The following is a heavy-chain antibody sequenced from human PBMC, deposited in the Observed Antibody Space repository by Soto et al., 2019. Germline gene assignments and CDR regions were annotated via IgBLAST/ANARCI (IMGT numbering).Heavy chain of an antibody. V-gene: IGHV1-18*01. CDR2: ISAYNGNT. CDR1: GYTFTSYG. J-gene: IGHJ3*02. CDR3: ARNIAAAGTGAFDI. D-gene: IGHD6-13*01. Sequence: ASVKVSCKASGYTFTSYGISWVRQAPGQGLEWMGWISAYNGNTNYAQKLQGRVTMTTDTSTSTAYMELRSLRSDDTAVYYCARNIAAAGTGAFDIWGQGTMVTVSS.